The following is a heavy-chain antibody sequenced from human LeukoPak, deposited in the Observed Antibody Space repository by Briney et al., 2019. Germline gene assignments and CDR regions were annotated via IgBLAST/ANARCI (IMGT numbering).Heavy chain of an antibody. Sequence: GGSLRLSCAASEFTFSAYWMSWVRQAPGKGLEWVSYISSSGSTIYYADSVKGRFTISRDNAKNSLYLQMNSLRAEDTAVYYCARDALLWFGELSDYYYYGMDVWGQGTTVTVSS. V-gene: IGHV3-11*01. J-gene: IGHJ6*02. CDR2: ISSSGSTI. CDR3: ARDALLWFGELSDYYYYGMDV. CDR1: EFTFSAYW. D-gene: IGHD3-10*01.